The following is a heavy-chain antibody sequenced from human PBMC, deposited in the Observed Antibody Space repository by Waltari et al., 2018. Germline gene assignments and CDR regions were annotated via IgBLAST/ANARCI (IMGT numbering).Heavy chain of an antibody. J-gene: IGHJ2*01. CDR1: GGSFSGYY. V-gene: IGHV4-34*01. D-gene: IGHD3-16*01. CDR2: INHSGST. Sequence: QVQLQQWGAGRLKPSETLSLTCAVYGGSFSGYYWSWIRQPPGKGLEWIGEINHSGSTNYNPSLKSRVTISVDTSKNQFSLKLSSVTAADTAVYYCARAPYAFGLRYFDLWGRGTLVTVSS. CDR3: ARAPYAFGLRYFDL.